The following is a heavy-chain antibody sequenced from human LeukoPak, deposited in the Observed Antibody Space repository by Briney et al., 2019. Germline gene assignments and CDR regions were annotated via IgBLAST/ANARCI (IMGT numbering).Heavy chain of an antibody. CDR2: INSDGSST. CDR1: GFTFSSYW. J-gene: IGHJ4*02. V-gene: IGHV3-74*01. Sequence: GGSLRLSCAASGFTFSSYWVHWVRQAPGEGLVWVSRINSDGSSTRYAYSVKGRFTISRDNSKNTLYLQMNSLRAEDTAVYYCAKGVERFYYDSSGYHDYWGQGTLVTVSS. D-gene: IGHD3-22*01. CDR3: AKGVERFYYDSSGYHDY.